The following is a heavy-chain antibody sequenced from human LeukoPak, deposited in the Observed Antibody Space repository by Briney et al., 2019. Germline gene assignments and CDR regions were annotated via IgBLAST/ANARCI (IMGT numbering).Heavy chain of an antibody. CDR2: ISAYNGNT. J-gene: IGHJ4*02. CDR1: GYTFTSYG. D-gene: IGHD2-15*01. CDR3: ARVSCSGGSCYSDFDY. Sequence: ASVKVSCKASGYTFTSYGISWVRQAPGQGLEWMGWISAYNGNTNYAQKLQGRVTMTTDTSTSTAYMELRSLRSDDTAVYYCARVSCSGGSCYSDFDYWGQGTLVTVSS. V-gene: IGHV1-18*01.